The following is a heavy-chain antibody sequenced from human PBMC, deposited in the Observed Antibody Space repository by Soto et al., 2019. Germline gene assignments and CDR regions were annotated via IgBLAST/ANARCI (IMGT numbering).Heavy chain of an antibody. CDR1: GYTFTSYG. Sequence: QVQLVQSGAEVKKPGASVKVSCKASGYTFTSYGISWVRQAPGQGLEWMGLISAYNGNTNYAQKLQGRVTMTTDTATSTAYMELRSLRSDDTAVYYCARDPRSMVRGKNNWFDPWGQGTLVTVSS. D-gene: IGHD3-10*01. CDR3: ARDPRSMVRGKNNWFDP. J-gene: IGHJ5*02. V-gene: IGHV1-18*01. CDR2: ISAYNGNT.